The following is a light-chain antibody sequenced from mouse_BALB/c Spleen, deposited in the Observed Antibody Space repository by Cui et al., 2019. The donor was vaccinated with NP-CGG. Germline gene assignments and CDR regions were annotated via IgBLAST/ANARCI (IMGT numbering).Light chain of an antibody. V-gene: IGLV1*01. Sequence: QACVTEDSALTTSPGETVTLTCRSSTGAVTTSNYANWVQEKPDHLFTGLIGGTNNRAPGVPARFSGSLIGDKAALTITGAQTEDEAIYFCALWYSNHWVFGGGTKLTVL. CDR3: ALWYSNHWV. CDR2: GTN. J-gene: IGLJ1*01. CDR1: TGAVTTSNY.